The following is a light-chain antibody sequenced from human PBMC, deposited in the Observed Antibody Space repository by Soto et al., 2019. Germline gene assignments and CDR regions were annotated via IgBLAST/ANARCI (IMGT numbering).Light chain of an antibody. V-gene: IGKV1-39*01. CDR2: AAS. CDR1: QTIIRY. Sequence: DIQMTQSPSSLSASVGDRVTITCRASQTIIRYLNWYQQKPGRAPNLLIYAASSLQSRVPSRFSGSGSGTEFTLTISSLQPEDFATYYCQQSYSTLFTFGPGTKVDI. CDR3: QQSYSTLFT. J-gene: IGKJ3*01.